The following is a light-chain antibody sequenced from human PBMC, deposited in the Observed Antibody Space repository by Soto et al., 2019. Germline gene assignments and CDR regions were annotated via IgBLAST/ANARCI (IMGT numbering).Light chain of an antibody. Sequence: QSVLTQPPSASGTAGQRVTISCSGSSSNIGSNYVFWYQQLPGTAPKLLIYRNHQRPSGVPDRFSGSKSGTSASLAISGLRSEDEADYHCATWDDSLSGPLFGGGTQLTVL. V-gene: IGLV1-47*01. CDR2: RNH. CDR3: ATWDDSLSGPL. J-gene: IGLJ7*01. CDR1: SSNIGSNY.